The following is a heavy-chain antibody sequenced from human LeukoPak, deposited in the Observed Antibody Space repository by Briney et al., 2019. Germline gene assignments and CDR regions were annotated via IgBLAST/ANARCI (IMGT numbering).Heavy chain of an antibody. J-gene: IGHJ4*02. V-gene: IGHV3-23*01. CDR1: GFTFSSYA. CDR3: AKDPLRYGDRSTYFDY. Sequence: GGSLRLSCAASGFTFSSYAMSWVRQAPGKGLEWVSAISGSGGSTYYADSVKGRFTISRDNSKNTLYLQMNSPRAEDTAVYYCAKDPLRYGDRSTYFDYWGQGTLVTVSS. CDR2: ISGSGGST. D-gene: IGHD4-17*01.